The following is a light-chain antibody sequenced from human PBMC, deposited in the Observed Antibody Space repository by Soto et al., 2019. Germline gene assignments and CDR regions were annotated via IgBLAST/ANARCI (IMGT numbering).Light chain of an antibody. CDR1: QTVSSNY. J-gene: IGKJ5*01. Sequence: EIVLTQSPGTLSLSPGEGATLSCRASQTVSSNYLAWYQQKPGQAPRLLIYGASSRATGIPDRFSGSGSGTDFTLPISRLEPEDFAVYYCQQYGNSPPTTFGQGTRLEIK. CDR2: GAS. V-gene: IGKV3-20*01. CDR3: QQYGNSPPTT.